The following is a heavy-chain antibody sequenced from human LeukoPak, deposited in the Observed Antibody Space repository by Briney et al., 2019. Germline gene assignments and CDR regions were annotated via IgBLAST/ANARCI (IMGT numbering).Heavy chain of an antibody. CDR2: IYHSGST. V-gene: IGHV4-30-2*01. D-gene: IGHD3-16*02. Sequence: SQTLSLTCAVSGGSISSGGYSWSWIRQPPGKGLEWIGYIYHSGSTYYNPSPKSRVTISVGRSKNQFSLKLSSVTAADTAVYYCARSPYDYIWGSYRHYYFDYWGQGTLVTVSS. J-gene: IGHJ4*02. CDR3: ARSPYDYIWGSYRHYYFDY. CDR1: GGSISSGGYS.